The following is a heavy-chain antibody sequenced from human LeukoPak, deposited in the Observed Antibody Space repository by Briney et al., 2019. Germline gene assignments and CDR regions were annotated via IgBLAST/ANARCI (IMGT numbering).Heavy chain of an antibody. CDR3: ARDGGGSGWSDY. CDR2: IIPIFGTA. Sequence: SVKVSCKASGGTFSNYAISWVRQAPGQGLEWMGGIIPIFGTANYAQKFQGRVTITADKSTSTAYMELSSLRSEDTAVYYCARDGGGSGWSDYWGQGTLVTVSS. D-gene: IGHD6-19*01. V-gene: IGHV1-69*06. CDR1: GGTFSNYA. J-gene: IGHJ4*02.